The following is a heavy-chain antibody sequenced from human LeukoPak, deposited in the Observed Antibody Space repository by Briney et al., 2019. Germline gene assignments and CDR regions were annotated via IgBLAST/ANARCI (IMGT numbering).Heavy chain of an antibody. Sequence: PGGSLRLSCESSEFTFSTYWMTWFRLAPGKGLEWVANIKQDGSEKYYVDSVKGRFTISRDNAKNSLYLQMNSLRAEDTAVYYCASHSSGWYLWGQGTLVTVSS. CDR3: ASHSSGWYL. CDR2: IKQDGSEK. J-gene: IGHJ4*02. V-gene: IGHV3-7*01. D-gene: IGHD6-19*01. CDR1: EFTFSTYW.